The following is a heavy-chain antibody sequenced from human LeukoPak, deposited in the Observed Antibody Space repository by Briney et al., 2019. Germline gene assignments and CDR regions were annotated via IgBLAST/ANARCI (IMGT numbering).Heavy chain of an antibody. CDR3: ERGSSGYHNT. V-gene: IGHV3-7*01. CDR2: INGDGSLN. J-gene: IGHJ1*01. Sequence: GGSLRLSCAASGFTFSIYWMTWVRQAPGKGLEWVANINGDGSLNGHVASVKGRFTISGDNSKNTLYPQMNSLRAEDTAVYYCERGSSGYHNTGGQGTLVTVSS. CDR1: GFTFSIYW. D-gene: IGHD5-12*01.